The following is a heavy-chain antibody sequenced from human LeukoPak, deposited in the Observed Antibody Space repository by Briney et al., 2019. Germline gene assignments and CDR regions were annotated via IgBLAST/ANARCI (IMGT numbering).Heavy chain of an antibody. J-gene: IGHJ2*01. CDR2: LKPDGGEK. CDR1: GFTFTSYS. Sequence: GGSLRLSCAASGFTFTSYSMNWVRQAPGKGLEWVANLKPDGGEKYYVDSVKGRFTISRDNPKSSLYLQMNSLRAEDTAVYYCARSPDGFDLWGRGTLVTVSS. V-gene: IGHV3-7*03. CDR3: ARSPDGFDL.